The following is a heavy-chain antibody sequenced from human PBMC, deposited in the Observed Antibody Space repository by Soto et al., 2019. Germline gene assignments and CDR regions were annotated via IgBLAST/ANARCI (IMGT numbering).Heavy chain of an antibody. V-gene: IGHV2-5*02. CDR1: GFSLNTGGLG. Sequence: QITLKESGPTLVKPTQTLTLTCTFSGFSLNTGGLGVGWIRQPPGKALEWLALIYLDDDKRYSPSLKSRLTITKDTSKNQVVLPMTNMDTVDTATYYCAHSRCGGDCLQSYSSHYYYGMDVWGQGTTVTVSS. J-gene: IGHJ6*02. CDR2: IYLDDDK. CDR3: AHSRCGGDCLQSYSSHYYYGMDV. D-gene: IGHD2-21*02.